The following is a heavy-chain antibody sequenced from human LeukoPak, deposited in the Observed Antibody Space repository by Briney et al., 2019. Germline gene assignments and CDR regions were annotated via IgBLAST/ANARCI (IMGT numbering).Heavy chain of an antibody. D-gene: IGHD5-18*01. J-gene: IGHJ4*02. Sequence: SETLSLTCDVSGVSINTCCYYWTWIRQPPGKGLEWIGYKYYSGSTRYNSSLRSRLTISLDTSKNQFSLRLTSVTAADTAVYYCARGRSYGFDFDSWGLGTLVIVSS. CDR2: KYYSGST. V-gene: IGHV4-61*01. CDR1: GVSINTCCYY. CDR3: ARGRSYGFDFDS.